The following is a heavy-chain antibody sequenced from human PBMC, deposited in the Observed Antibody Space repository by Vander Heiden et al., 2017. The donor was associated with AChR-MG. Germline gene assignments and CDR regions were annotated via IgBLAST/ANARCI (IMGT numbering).Heavy chain of an antibody. CDR3: ARVDDYGDWTFDS. D-gene: IGHD4-17*01. CDR2: IYYSERM. J-gene: IGHJ4*02. CDR1: GGSITSSS. Sequence: QVQLQESGPGLVKPSETLSLTCTVSGGSITSSSWTWVRQPPGKGLEWIGFIYYSERMDYNPSLKSRVTMSADTSKNQFSLKVNSVTTADTGVYYCARVDDYGDWTFDSWGQGTLVTVSS. V-gene: IGHV4-59*01.